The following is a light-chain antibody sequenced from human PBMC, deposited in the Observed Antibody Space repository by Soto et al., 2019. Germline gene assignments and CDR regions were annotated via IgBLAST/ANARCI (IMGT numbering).Light chain of an antibody. CDR2: EVN. CDR1: SSDIGVYNY. Sequence: QSALTQPPSASGSPGQSVTISCTGTSSDIGVYNYVSWYQQHPGKAPKLIIYEVNKRPSGVPDRFSGSKSDNTASLTISGLQAEDEAPYHCSSYAGSNNYVLGKGTKVT. V-gene: IGLV2-8*01. CDR3: SSYAGSNNYV. J-gene: IGLJ1*01.